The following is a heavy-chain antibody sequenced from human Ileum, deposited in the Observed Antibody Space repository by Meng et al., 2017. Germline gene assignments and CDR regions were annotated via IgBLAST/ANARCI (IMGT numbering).Heavy chain of an antibody. J-gene: IGHJ4*02. CDR2: MYYSGST. Sequence: QLQLQESGQGLVKPSETLSLTCSVSAGFISSNNYYWGWIRQPPGKGLEWIGSMYYSGSTCYNPSLKNRVTISRDLSKNQLYLNLYFVTAADTAVYYCGRAPDYWGQGTLVTVSS. CDR1: AGFISSNNYY. CDR3: GRAPDY. V-gene: IGHV4-39*07.